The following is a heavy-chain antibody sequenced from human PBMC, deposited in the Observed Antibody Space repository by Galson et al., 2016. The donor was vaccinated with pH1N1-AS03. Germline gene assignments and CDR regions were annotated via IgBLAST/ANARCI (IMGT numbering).Heavy chain of an antibody. CDR2: IYPGDSDT. J-gene: IGHJ4*02. CDR3: ARQVRDGYNDYFEY. D-gene: IGHD5-24*01. Sequence: QSGAEVKKPGESLKISCKTSGYIFTSYWAAWVRHMPGKGLEWMGIIYPGDSDTRYSPSFQGQVTISADRSINTAYLQWSSLMASDTAIYYCARQVRDGYNDYFEYWGQGILVTVSS. CDR1: GYIFTSYW. V-gene: IGHV5-51*01.